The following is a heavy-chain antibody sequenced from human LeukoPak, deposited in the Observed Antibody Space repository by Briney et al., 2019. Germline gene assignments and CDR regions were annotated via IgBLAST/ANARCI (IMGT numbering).Heavy chain of an antibody. Sequence: GGSLRLSCAASGFTVSSNYMSWVRQAPGKGLEWVSVIYSGGSTYYADSVKGRFTISRDNSKNTLYLQMNSLRAEDTGVYYCARVSYSSSWEFDYWGQGTLVTVSS. J-gene: IGHJ4*02. CDR3: ARVSYSSSWEFDY. D-gene: IGHD6-13*01. CDR2: IYSGGST. V-gene: IGHV3-66*01. CDR1: GFTVSSNY.